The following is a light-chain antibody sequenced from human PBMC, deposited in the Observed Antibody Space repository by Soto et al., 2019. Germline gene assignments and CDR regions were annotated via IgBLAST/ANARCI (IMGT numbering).Light chain of an antibody. CDR3: QQSYVTPA. J-gene: IGKJ1*01. CDR1: QGISSY. Sequence: DIQMTQSPSSLSASVGDRVTITCRASQGISSYLAWYQQKPGKAPQLLIYAASSLQSGVPSRFSGSGSGTDFTLTISSLQPDDFATYYCQQSYVTPAFGQGTKVDIK. CDR2: AAS. V-gene: IGKV1-39*01.